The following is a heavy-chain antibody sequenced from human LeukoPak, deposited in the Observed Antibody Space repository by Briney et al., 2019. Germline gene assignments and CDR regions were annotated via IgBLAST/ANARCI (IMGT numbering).Heavy chain of an antibody. J-gene: IGHJ4*02. CDR1: GGPISSYY. Sequence: SETLSLTCTVSGGPISSYYWNWIRQPAGKGLEWIGRIYISGSTNHNPSLKSRVTMSVDTSKNQFSLKLSSVTAVDTAVYYCAREGSTRCFDYWGQGTLVTVSS. CDR3: AREGSTRCFDY. V-gene: IGHV4-4*07. CDR2: IYISGST. D-gene: IGHD2-2*01.